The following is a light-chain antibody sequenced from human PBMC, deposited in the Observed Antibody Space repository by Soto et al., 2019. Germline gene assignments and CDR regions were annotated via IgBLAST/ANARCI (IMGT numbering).Light chain of an antibody. Sequence: DIQMTQSPSTLSASVGDRVTITCRASQSISSWLAWYQQKPGKAPNLLIYKASILESGVPSTFSGSRSGTESTLTISSLQTDDVATYYCQPYNSYWTFGQGTKVDIK. J-gene: IGKJ1*01. CDR2: KAS. CDR3: QPYNSYWT. V-gene: IGKV1-5*03. CDR1: QSISSW.